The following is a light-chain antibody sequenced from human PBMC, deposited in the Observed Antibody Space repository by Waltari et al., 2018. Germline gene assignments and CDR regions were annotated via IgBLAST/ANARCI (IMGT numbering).Light chain of an antibody. V-gene: IGLV3-19*01. Sequence: SSELTQDPAVSVALGQTVRITCQGDSLRRYYASWYQQRPGQAPILVLDGQNNRPSGIPDRFSGSTSGTTASLTITRAQAEDEGDYYCHSRDTSSTRLFGGGTRVTV. J-gene: IGLJ2*01. CDR3: HSRDTSSTRL. CDR1: SLRRYY. CDR2: GQN.